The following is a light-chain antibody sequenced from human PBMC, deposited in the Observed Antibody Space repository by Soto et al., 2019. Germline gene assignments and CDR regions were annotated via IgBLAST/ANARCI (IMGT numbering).Light chain of an antibody. Sequence: DIQMTQSPSSLSASVGDRVTITCRASQGIRNDLAWYQQKPGKAPKRLIYDATSLQSGVPSRFSGSGSETEFTLTISSLQPEDFATYYCLQHNNYPPITFGQGTRLEIK. CDR2: DAT. J-gene: IGKJ5*01. CDR3: LQHNNYPPIT. CDR1: QGIRND. V-gene: IGKV1-17*01.